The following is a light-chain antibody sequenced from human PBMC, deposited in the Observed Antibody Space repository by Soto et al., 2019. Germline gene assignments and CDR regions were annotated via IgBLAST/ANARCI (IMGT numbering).Light chain of an antibody. Sequence: EIVMTKSPATQSVSPGERATLSCRASQSVSSNLAWYQQTPGPAPRLLIYGASTRTTSIPASFSRSASGTEFTLPISSLQSEDFAVYYCRQYNNWPPVTFGQGTKVDIK. CDR1: QSVSSN. CDR2: GAS. J-gene: IGKJ1*01. CDR3: RQYNNWPPVT. V-gene: IGKV3-15*01.